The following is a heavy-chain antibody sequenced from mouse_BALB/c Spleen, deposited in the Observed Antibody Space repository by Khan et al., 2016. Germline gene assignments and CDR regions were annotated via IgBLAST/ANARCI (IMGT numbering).Heavy chain of an antibody. V-gene: IGHV14-1*02. CDR2: IDPENGHT. D-gene: IGHD2-12*01. CDR3: SGEISYHTSRGFAY. CDR1: GFNIKDYY. Sequence: VQLQQSGAELVRPGALVKLSCKASGFNIKDYYLHWVKQRPEQGLEWVGWIDPENGHTIYDPKYQGTSTVTAYPSSNPASLQLSSLTSEDTAVYYCSGEISYHTSRGFAYWGQGTLVTVSA. J-gene: IGHJ3*01.